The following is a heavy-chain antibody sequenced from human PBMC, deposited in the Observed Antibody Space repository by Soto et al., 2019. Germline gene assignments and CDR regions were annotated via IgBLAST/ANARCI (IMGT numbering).Heavy chain of an antibody. J-gene: IGHJ4*02. CDR1: GFTFSSYW. CDR3: ATIPGYSYGYDFDY. D-gene: IGHD5-18*01. Sequence: EAQLVESGGGLVQPGGSLRLSCAASGFTFSSYWMSWVRQAPGKGLEWVANIKQDGSEKYDVDSVKGRFTISRDNAKNSLYLQMNSLRAEDTAVYYCATIPGYSYGYDFDYWGQGTLVTVSS. CDR2: IKQDGSEK. V-gene: IGHV3-7*01.